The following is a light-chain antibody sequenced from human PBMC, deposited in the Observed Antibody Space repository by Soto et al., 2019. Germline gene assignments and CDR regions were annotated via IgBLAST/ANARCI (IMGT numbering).Light chain of an antibody. CDR1: VMISTY. V-gene: IGKV3-11*01. Sequence: EIVLTQSPVTLSLSPGQRATLSCRASVMISTYVAWYQQKPGQAPRLLIYDASNRATGVPARFSGSGSGTDFTLTISALEPEDFAVYYCQERSNWPTFGGGTKVDI. J-gene: IGKJ4*01. CDR2: DAS. CDR3: QERSNWPT.